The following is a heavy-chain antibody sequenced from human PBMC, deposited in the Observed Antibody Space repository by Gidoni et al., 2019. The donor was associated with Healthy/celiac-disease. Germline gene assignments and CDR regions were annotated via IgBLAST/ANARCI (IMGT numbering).Heavy chain of an antibody. V-gene: IGHV5-51*03. J-gene: IGHJ4*02. D-gene: IGHD2-15*01. CDR1: GYSFTSYW. CDR2: IYPGDSDT. Sequence: EVQLVQSGAEVKKPGESLKISCKGSGYSFTSYWIGWVRQMPGKGLEWMGIIYPGDSDTRYSPSFQGQVTISADKSISTAYLQWSSLKASDTAMYYCARRGYCSGGSCYKPPWFDYWGQGTLVTVSS. CDR3: ARRGYCSGGSCYKPPWFDY.